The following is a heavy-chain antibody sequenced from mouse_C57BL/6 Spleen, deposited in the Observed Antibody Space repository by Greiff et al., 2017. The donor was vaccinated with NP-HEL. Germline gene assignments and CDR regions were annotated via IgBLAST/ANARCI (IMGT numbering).Heavy chain of an antibody. CDR3: AIVGGLRRSDY. CDR1: GYTFTSYW. V-gene: IGHV1-59*01. Sequence: QVQLQQPGAELVRPGTSVKLSCKASGYTFTSYWMHWVKQRPGQGLEWIGVIDPSDSYTNYNQKFKGKATLTVDTSSSTAYMQLSSLTSEDAAVYYCAIVGGLRRSDYWGQGTTLTVSS. CDR2: IDPSDSYT. J-gene: IGHJ2*01. D-gene: IGHD2-4*01.